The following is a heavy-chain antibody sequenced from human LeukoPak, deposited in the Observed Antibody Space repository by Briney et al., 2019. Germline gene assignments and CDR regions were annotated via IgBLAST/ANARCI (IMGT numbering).Heavy chain of an antibody. J-gene: IGHJ6*03. CDR1: GFTGFSFYTYT. CDR2: VSSTSSYA. Sequence: GGSLRLSCDASGFTGFSFYTYTMNWVRQAPVKGLEGVSSVSSTSSYAHSGKSVRGRFTISRDNAKNSLYLEMNSLRAEDTAIYYCARGPGYMDVWGLGTAVTVSS. CDR3: ARGPGYMDV. V-gene: IGHV3-21*01.